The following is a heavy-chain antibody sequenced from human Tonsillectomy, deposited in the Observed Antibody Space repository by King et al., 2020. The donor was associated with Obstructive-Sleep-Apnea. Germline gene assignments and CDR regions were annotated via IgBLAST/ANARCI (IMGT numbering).Heavy chain of an antibody. CDR2: ISYSGKT. CDR1: GGSISSSF. D-gene: IGHD3-10*01. V-gene: IGHV4-59*08. J-gene: IGHJ4*02. Sequence: QLQESGPGLVKPSETLSLTCTVSGGSISSSFWSWIRQPPGKGLEWIGHISYSGKTNYNPSLKSRVTISVDMSENQFSLKVTSGTAADTAVYYCAGHGGPWGSGRTPLIDYWGQGTLVTVSS. CDR3: AGHGGPWGSGRTPLIDY.